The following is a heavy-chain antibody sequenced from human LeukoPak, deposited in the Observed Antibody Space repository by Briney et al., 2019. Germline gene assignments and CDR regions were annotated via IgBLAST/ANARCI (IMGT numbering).Heavy chain of an antibody. V-gene: IGHV3-21*01. D-gene: IGHD2-8*01. CDR1: GFTFSSYS. CDR3: ARDKRAEGGIVLMVYAEDYYYYYGMDV. Sequence: GGSLRLSCAASGFTFSSYSMNWVRQAPGKGLEWVSSISSSSSYIYYADSVKGRFTISRDNAKNSLYLQMNSLRAEDTAVYYCARDKRAEGGIVLMVYAEDYYYYYGMDVWGQGTTVTVSS. CDR2: ISSSSSYI. J-gene: IGHJ6*02.